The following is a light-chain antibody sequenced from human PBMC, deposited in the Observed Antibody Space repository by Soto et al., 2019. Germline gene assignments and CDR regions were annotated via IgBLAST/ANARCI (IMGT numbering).Light chain of an antibody. V-gene: IGKV4-1*01. CDR3: QQYYSTPLT. Sequence: DIVMTQSPDSLAVSLGERATINCKSSQSVLYSSNNKNYLAWYQQKPGQPHKLLIYWAYTRESGVHDRFSGSGSGTDFTLTIRSLQAEDVAVYYCQQYYSTPLTFGGGTKVDIK. CDR1: QSVLYSSNNKNY. J-gene: IGKJ4*01. CDR2: WAY.